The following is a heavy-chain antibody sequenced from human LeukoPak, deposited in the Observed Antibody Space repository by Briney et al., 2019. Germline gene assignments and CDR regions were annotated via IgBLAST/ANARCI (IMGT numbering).Heavy chain of an antibody. CDR3: AREGYSSGWYGLDY. V-gene: IGHV3-66*01. D-gene: IGHD6-19*01. CDR2: IYSGGST. CDR1: GFTVSSYY. J-gene: IGHJ4*02. Sequence: PGGSLRLSRTASGFTVSSYYMSWVRQAPGKGLEWVAVIYSGGSTYYADSVKGRFTISRDNPKNTPYLQTSSLRAEDTAVYYCAREGYSSGWYGLDYWGQGALVTVSS.